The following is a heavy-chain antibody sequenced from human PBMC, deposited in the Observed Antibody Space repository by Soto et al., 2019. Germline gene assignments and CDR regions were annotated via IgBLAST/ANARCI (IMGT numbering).Heavy chain of an antibody. CDR3: ARGARDSADYTALWYFDL. J-gene: IGHJ2*01. V-gene: IGHV3-33*01. Sequence: GGSLRLSCAASGFTFSIYGMHWVRQAPGKGLEWVAVIWYDGNNKYYADSVKGRFTISRDNSKNTLYLQMNSLRAEDTAVYSCARGARDSADYTALWYFDLWGRGTLVTVSS. D-gene: IGHD4-17*01. CDR1: GFTFSIYG. CDR2: IWYDGNNK.